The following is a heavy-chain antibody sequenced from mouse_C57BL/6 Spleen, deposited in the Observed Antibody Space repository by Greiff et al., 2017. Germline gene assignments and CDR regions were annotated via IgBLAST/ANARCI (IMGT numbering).Heavy chain of an antibody. D-gene: IGHD1-1*01. CDR3: ARRGYYGSSYEYFDV. J-gene: IGHJ1*03. CDR1: GYSFTGYF. Sequence: VHVKQSGPELVKPGDSVKISCKASGYSFTGYFMNWVMQSHGKSLEWIGRINPYNGDTFYNQKFKGKATLTVDKSSSTAHMELRSLTSEDSAVYYCARRGYYGSSYEYFDVWGTGTTVTVSS. CDR2: INPYNGDT. V-gene: IGHV1-20*01.